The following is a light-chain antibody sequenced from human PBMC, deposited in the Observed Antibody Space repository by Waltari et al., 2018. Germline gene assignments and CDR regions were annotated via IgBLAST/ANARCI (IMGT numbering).Light chain of an antibody. V-gene: IGKV3-20*01. Sequence: DIELTQSPSPLSLSLGERATLSCRAHHSVSKALAWYQPKPRQAPRLLIYGASTRTTGIPEIFGGSASGTDFSITISRLAHDDFAVYYCQHYLRLPVTFGQGTTVEI. CDR3: QHYLRLPVT. CDR2: GAS. J-gene: IGKJ1*01. CDR1: HSVSKA.